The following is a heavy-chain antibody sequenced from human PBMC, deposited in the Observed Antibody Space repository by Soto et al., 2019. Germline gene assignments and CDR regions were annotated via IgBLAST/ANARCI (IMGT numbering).Heavy chain of an antibody. V-gene: IGHV3-13*01. CDR2: IGTAGDT. CDR1: GFTFRSYD. D-gene: IGHD6-13*01. Sequence: GGSLRLACAASGFTFRSYDMDGVRQATGKGLEWVSAIGTAGDTYYPGSVKGRFTISRENAKNSLYLQMNSLRAGDTTVYYCARGGAADYWGQGTLVTVSS. J-gene: IGHJ4*02. CDR3: ARGGAADY.